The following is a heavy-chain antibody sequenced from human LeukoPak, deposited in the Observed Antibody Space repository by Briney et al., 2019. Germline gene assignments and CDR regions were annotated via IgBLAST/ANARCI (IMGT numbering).Heavy chain of an antibody. CDR2: ISSSSSTI. V-gene: IGHV3-48*02. CDR3: ARRKRYGYSSGWYSYYFDY. CDR1: GFTFSSYS. Sequence: GGSLRLSCAASGFTFSSYSMNWVRQAPGKGLEWVSYISSSSSTIYYADSVKGRFTISRDNAKNSLYQQMNSLRDEDTAVYYCARRKRYGYSSGWYSYYFDYWGQGTLVTVSS. D-gene: IGHD6-19*01. J-gene: IGHJ4*02.